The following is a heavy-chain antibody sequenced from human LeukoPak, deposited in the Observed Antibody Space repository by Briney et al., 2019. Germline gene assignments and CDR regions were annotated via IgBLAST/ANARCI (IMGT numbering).Heavy chain of an antibody. CDR2: IYYSGST. CDR3: ARHFYMPMDV. Sequence: ASETLSLTCTVSGGSISSYYWSWIRQPPGKGLEWIGYIYYSGSTNYNPSLKSRVTMSVDTSKNQFSLKLSSVTAADTAVYYCARHFYMPMDVWGKGTTVTISS. D-gene: IGHD2/OR15-2a*01. CDR1: GGSISSYY. J-gene: IGHJ6*03. V-gene: IGHV4-59*08.